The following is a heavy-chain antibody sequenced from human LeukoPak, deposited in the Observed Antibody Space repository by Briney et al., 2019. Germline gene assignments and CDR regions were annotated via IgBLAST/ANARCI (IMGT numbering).Heavy chain of an antibody. Sequence: SETLSLTCAVYGGSFSGYYWSWIRQPPGKGLEWIGEINHSGSTNYNPSLKSRVTISVDTSKNQFSLKLSSVTAADTAVYYCARWSSSWYSFDYWGQGTLVTVSS. J-gene: IGHJ4*02. CDR2: INHSGST. D-gene: IGHD6-13*01. CDR3: ARWSSSWYSFDY. V-gene: IGHV4-34*01. CDR1: GGSFSGYY.